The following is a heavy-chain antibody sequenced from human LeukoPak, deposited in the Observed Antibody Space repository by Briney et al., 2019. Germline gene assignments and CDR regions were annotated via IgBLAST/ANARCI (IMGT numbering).Heavy chain of an antibody. Sequence: RPGRSLRLSCAASGFTFSSYAMHWVRQAPGKGLEWVAVISYDGSNKYYADSVKGRFTISRDNAKNSLYLQMNSLRAEDTALYYCARSATYSNYAAGAFDIWGQGSMVTVSS. J-gene: IGHJ3*02. CDR2: ISYDGSNK. CDR1: GFTFSSYA. D-gene: IGHD4-11*01. V-gene: IGHV3-30*04. CDR3: ARSATYSNYAAGAFDI.